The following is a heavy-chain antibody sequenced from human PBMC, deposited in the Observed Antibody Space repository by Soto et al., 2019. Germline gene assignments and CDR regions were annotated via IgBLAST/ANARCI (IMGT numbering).Heavy chain of an antibody. J-gene: IGHJ4*02. CDR1: GFTFSSYA. D-gene: IGHD4-4*01. CDR2: ISSNGGST. CDR3: VKSPLKTLQSFDY. V-gene: IGHV3-64D*06. Sequence: GGSLRLSCSASGFTFSSYAMHWVRQAPGKGLEYVSAISSNGGSTYYADSVKGRFSISRDNSKNTLYLQMSSLRAEDTAVYYCVKSPLKTLQSFDYWGQGTLVTVSS.